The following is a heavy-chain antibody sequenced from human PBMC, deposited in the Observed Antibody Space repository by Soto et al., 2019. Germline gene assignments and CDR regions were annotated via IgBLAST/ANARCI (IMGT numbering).Heavy chain of an antibody. CDR1: GFTVSSNY. V-gene: IGHV3-53*04. Sequence: PGGSLRLSCAASGFTVSSNYMSWVRQAPGKGLEWVSVIYSGGSTYYADSVKGRFTISRHNSKNTLYLQMNSPRAEDTAVYYCAREDIVLLPAVVLDPWGQGTLVTVSS. J-gene: IGHJ5*02. CDR3: AREDIVLLPAVVLDP. D-gene: IGHD2-2*01. CDR2: IYSGGST.